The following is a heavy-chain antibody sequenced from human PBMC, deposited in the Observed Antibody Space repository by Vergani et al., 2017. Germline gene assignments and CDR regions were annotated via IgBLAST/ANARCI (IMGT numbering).Heavy chain of an antibody. D-gene: IGHD2-15*01. J-gene: IGHJ4*02. CDR1: GFTFSSYA. V-gene: IGHV3-30*04. Sequence: QVQLVESGGGVVQPGRSLRLSCAASGFTFSSYAMHWVRQAPGKGLEWVAVISYDGSNKYYADSVKGRFTSSRDNSKNTLYLQMNSLRAEDTAVYYCARDPLHCSGGSCYSGGLDYWGQGTLVTVSS. CDR2: ISYDGSNK. CDR3: ARDPLHCSGGSCYSGGLDY.